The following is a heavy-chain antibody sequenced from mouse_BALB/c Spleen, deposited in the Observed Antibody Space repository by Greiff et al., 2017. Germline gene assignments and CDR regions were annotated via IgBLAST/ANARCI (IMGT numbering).Heavy chain of an antibody. CDR1: GYTFTDYV. CDR3: AREGEIYYYGSSYVPHWYFDV. J-gene: IGHJ1*01. V-gene: IGHV1-81*01. D-gene: IGHD1-1*01. Sequence: QVQLQQSGPELVKPGASVKMSCKASGYTFTDYVISWVKQRTGQGLEWIGEIYPGSGSTYYNEKFKGKATLTADKSSNTAYMQLSSLTSEDSAVYFCAREGEIYYYGSSYVPHWYFDVWGAGTTVTVSS. CDR2: IYPGSGST.